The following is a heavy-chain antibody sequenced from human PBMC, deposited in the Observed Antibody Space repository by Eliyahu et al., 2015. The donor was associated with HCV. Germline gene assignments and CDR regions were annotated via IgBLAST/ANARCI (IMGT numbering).Heavy chain of an antibody. J-gene: IGHJ4*02. CDR2: IYPGGSDT. V-gene: IGHV5-51*01. CDR3: SRGEMDEPFDY. Sequence: EVQLVQSAAEVKKPGESLKISCKGSGYIFTRYWIAWVRQMPGKGLEWMGIIYPGGSDTRYSPSFQGQVTISADKSISTAYLHWSSLKASDTAMYYCSRGEMDEPFDYWGQGTLVTVSS. CDR1: GYIFTRYW. D-gene: IGHD5-24*01.